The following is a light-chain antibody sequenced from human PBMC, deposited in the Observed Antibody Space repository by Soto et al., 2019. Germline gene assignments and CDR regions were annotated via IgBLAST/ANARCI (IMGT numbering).Light chain of an antibody. J-gene: IGKJ5*01. CDR1: QDTTTY. CDR3: PQFTSYPLT. CDR2: TAS. Sequence: DLQLTQSPSFLSASVGDRVTIACRASQDTTTYLAWYQQKPGKAPKLLIYTASTLQSGVPSRFSGIGSGIEFNLTLSSLQPEDFATHYCPQFTSYPLTCGQGTRLDIK. V-gene: IGKV1-9*01.